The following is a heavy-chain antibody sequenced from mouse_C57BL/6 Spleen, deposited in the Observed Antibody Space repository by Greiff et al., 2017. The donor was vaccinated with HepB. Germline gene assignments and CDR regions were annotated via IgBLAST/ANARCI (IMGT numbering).Heavy chain of an antibody. V-gene: IGHV1-76*01. D-gene: IGHD2-4*01. CDR2: IYPGSGNT. Sequence: QVHVKQSGAELVRPGASVKLSCKASGYTFTDYYINWVKQRPGQGLEWIARIYPGSGNTYYNEKFKGKATLTAEKSSSTAYMQLSSLTSEDSAVYFCARGVLRRYYAMDYWGQGTSVTVSS. CDR3: ARGVLRRYYAMDY. CDR1: GYTFTDYY. J-gene: IGHJ4*01.